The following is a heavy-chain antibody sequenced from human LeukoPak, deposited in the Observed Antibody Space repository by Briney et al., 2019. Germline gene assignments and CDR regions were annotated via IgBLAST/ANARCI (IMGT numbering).Heavy chain of an antibody. V-gene: IGHV5-51*01. D-gene: IGHD4-11*01. Sequence: GESLKISCKGSGYSFTSYWIGWVRQMPGKGLEWMGIIYPGDSDIRYSPSFQGQVTISADKSISTAYLQWSSLKASDTAMYYCARLISTVTTFRSYYMDVWGKGTTVTVSS. J-gene: IGHJ6*03. CDR3: ARLISTVTTFRSYYMDV. CDR2: IYPGDSDI. CDR1: GYSFTSYW.